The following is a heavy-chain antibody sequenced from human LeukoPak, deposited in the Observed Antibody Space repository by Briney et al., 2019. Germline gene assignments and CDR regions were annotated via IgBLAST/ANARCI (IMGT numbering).Heavy chain of an antibody. CDR2: ISAYNGNR. V-gene: IGHV1-18*01. Sequence: ASVKVSCKASGYTLTSYSISWVRQAPGQGLEWMGWISAYNGNRNYAQKYQGRVTMTTDTSTTTAYMELRSLRSDDTAVYYCARWDYCGTTSCYDESETFDYWGQGTLVTVSA. J-gene: IGHJ4*02. CDR3: ARWDYCGTTSCYDESETFDY. CDR1: GYTLTSYS. D-gene: IGHD2-2*01.